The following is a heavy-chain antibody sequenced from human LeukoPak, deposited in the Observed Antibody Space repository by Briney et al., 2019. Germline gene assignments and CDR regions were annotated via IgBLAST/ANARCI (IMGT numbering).Heavy chain of an antibody. V-gene: IGHV1-46*01. Sequence: ASVKVSCKASGYTFTSYYMHWVRQAPGQGLEWMGIINPSGGSTSYAQKFQGRVTMTRDTSISTAYMELSRLRSDDTAVYYCARVKYCSSTSCYLWYWGQGTLATVSS. J-gene: IGHJ4*02. CDR3: ARVKYCSSTSCYLWY. D-gene: IGHD2-2*01. CDR2: INPSGGST. CDR1: GYTFTSYY.